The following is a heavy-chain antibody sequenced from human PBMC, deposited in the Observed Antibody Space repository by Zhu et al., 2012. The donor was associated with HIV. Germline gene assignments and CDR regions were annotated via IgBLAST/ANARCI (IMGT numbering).Heavy chain of an antibody. Sequence: QVQVQQWGAELLKPSETLSLTCAVYGGSFSGYYWSWVRQPPGKGLEWIGEINHSGNTNYNPSLKSRVTMSIDTSKNQFSLKLSPVTAADTAVYYCARPNYFTSGSYNYFDYWGQGNLVTVSS. J-gene: IGHJ4*02. CDR3: ARPNYFTSGSYNYFDY. CDR2: INHSGNT. V-gene: IGHV4-34*01. D-gene: IGHD3-10*01. CDR1: GGSFSGYY.